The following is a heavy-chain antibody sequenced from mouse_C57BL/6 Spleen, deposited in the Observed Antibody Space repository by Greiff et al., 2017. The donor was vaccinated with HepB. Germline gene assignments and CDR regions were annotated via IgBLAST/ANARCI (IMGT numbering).Heavy chain of an antibody. CDR3: TRPYYYGSSKGYAMDY. CDR2: IDPETGGT. J-gene: IGHJ4*01. Sequence: VKLMESGAELVRPGASVTLSCKASGYTFTDYEMHWVKQTPVQGLEWIGAIDPETGGTAYNQKFKGKAILTADKSSSTAYMVLRSLTSEDSAVYYCTRPYYYGSSKGYAMDYWGQGTSVTVSS. V-gene: IGHV1-15*01. D-gene: IGHD1-1*01. CDR1: GYTFTDYE.